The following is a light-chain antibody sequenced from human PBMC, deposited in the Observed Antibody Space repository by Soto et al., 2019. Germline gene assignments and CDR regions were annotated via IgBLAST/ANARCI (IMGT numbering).Light chain of an antibody. J-gene: IGKJ2*01. V-gene: IGKV3-15*01. CDR2: GAS. Sequence: EIVMTQSPATLSVSPGERATLSCRASQSVSSNLAWYQQKPGQAPRLLIYGASTRATGIPARFSGSRSGTEFTLTISSLQSEDFAVYYCHEYNTWPYTFGQGNKLEIK. CDR3: HEYNTWPYT. CDR1: QSVSSN.